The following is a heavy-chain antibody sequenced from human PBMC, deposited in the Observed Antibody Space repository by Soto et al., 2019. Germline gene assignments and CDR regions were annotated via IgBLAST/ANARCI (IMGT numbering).Heavy chain of an antibody. J-gene: IGHJ3*02. CDR2: INPNGGST. CDR3: AREHGPRPGGGGTEPLDI. D-gene: IGHD3-16*01. CDR1: GYSFTSQY. V-gene: IGHV1-46*03. Sequence: QVQLVQSGAEVKKPGASVKISCEASGYSFTSQYVHWVRQAPGQGLEWMGIINPNGGSTTYAQKFPGRVPQPRGQPTRKGQKGRSSLTSGGTALFYGAREHGPRPGGGGTEPLDIWGQGTMVTVAS.